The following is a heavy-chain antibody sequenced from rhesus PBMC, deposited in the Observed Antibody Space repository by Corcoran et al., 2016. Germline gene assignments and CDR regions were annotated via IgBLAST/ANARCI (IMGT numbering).Heavy chain of an antibody. CDR3: ARVGYSSSPFFDY. V-gene: IGHV4-173*01. J-gene: IGHJ4*01. CDR1: GGSISSGNYY. Sequence: QVQLQESGPGLVKPSETLSLTCAVSGGSISSGNYYWSWIRQPPGKGPEWIGRISGSGGRTDYNPSLKSRVTISTDTSKNPFSLKLSSVTAADTAVYYCARVGYSSSPFFDYWGQGVLVTVSS. CDR2: ISGSGGRT. D-gene: IGHD6-43*01.